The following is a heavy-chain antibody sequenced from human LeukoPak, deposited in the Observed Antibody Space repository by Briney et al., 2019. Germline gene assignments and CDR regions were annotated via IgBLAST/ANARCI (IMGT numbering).Heavy chain of an antibody. CDR3: ARDSLRGPTANDY. CDR2: ISAYNGNT. Sequence: EASVKVSCKASGYTFTSYGISWVRQAPGQGLEWMGWISAYNGNTNYAQKLQGRVTMTTDTSASTAYRELRSLRSDDTAVYYCARDSLRGPTANDYWGQGTLVTVSS. J-gene: IGHJ4*02. CDR1: GYTFTSYG. D-gene: IGHD5-18*01. V-gene: IGHV1-18*01.